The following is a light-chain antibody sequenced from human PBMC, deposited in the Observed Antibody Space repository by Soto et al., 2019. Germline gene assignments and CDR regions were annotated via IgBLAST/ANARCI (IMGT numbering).Light chain of an antibody. J-gene: IGKJ1*01. CDR1: QSISSY. Sequence: DIQMTQSPSSLSASVGDRVTITCRASQSISSYLNWYQQKPGKAPKLLIYAASSLQSGVPSRFSRSGSGRDFTLTISSLQPEDFATYYCQQNYSTPETCGQGTKVEIK. V-gene: IGKV1-39*01. CDR3: QQNYSTPET. CDR2: AAS.